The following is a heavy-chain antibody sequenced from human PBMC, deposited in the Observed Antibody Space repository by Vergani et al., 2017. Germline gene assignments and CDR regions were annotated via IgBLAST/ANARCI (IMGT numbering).Heavy chain of an antibody. D-gene: IGHD2-15*01. Sequence: QVQLVESGGGVVQPGGSLRLSCAASGFTFSNYGMYWVRQAPGKGLEWVEFIRYDENNKFSGDSVKGRFTISIDNSKNTLYLRMNSLRPEDTAVYYCAKDLGYCRGDNCYPLLGDHSYYYGMDVWGQGTTVTVSS. CDR3: AKDLGYCRGDNCYPLLGDHSYYYGMDV. J-gene: IGHJ6*02. V-gene: IGHV3-30*02. CDR1: GFTFSNYG. CDR2: IRYDENNK.